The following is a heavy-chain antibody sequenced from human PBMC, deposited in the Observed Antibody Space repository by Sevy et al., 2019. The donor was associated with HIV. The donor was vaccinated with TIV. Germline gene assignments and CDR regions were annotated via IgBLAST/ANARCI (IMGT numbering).Heavy chain of an antibody. CDR1: GFTFSSYS. V-gene: IGHV3-21*01. D-gene: IGHD2-2*01. J-gene: IGHJ6*04. Sequence: GGSLRLSCAASGFTFSSYSMNWVRQAPGKGLEWVSSISSSSSYIYYADSVKGRFTISRDNAKNSLYLQMNSLRAEDTAVYYCARDLGGYCSSTSCRYYYGMDVWGEGTTVTVSS. CDR2: ISSSSSYI. CDR3: ARDLGGYCSSTSCRYYYGMDV.